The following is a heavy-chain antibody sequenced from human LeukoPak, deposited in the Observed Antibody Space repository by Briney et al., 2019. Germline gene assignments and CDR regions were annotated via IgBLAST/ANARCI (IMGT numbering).Heavy chain of an antibody. Sequence: PGGSLRLSCAASGFTFSSYSMNWVRQAPGEGLEWVSSISSSSSYIYYADSVKGRFTISRDNAKNSLYLQMNSLRADDTAVYYCARAAHTIFGEPNEFDYWGQGTLVTVSS. V-gene: IGHV3-21*01. CDR2: ISSSSSYI. CDR3: ARAAHTIFGEPNEFDY. CDR1: GFTFSSYS. D-gene: IGHD3-3*01. J-gene: IGHJ4*02.